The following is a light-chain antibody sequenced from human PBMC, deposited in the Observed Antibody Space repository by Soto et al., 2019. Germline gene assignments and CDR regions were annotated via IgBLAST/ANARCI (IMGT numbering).Light chain of an antibody. CDR3: QQYGRSGT. Sequence: EIVLTQSPGTLSLSPGKRATLSCRASQSVSSSYLAWYQQKPGQAPRLLIYGASSRATGIPERFSGRGSGTDFTLTISRQEPEDFAVYYCQQYGRSGTFGQGTKVDIK. CDR2: GAS. J-gene: IGKJ1*01. V-gene: IGKV3-20*01. CDR1: QSVSSSY.